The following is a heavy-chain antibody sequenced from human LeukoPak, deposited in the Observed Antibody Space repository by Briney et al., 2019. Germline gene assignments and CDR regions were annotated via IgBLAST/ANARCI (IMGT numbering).Heavy chain of an antibody. CDR3: ARIVLVTAGAFDI. CDR2: IYYTGSS. Sequence: SETLSLTCTVSGGSISPYYWSWIRQSPGKGLEWVAYIYYTGSSNYDPSLKSRATISVDTCKNQFSLKLRSVTAADTAVYYCARIVLVTAGAFDIWGQGAMVTVSS. J-gene: IGHJ3*02. D-gene: IGHD2-21*02. CDR1: GGSISPYY. V-gene: IGHV4-59*01.